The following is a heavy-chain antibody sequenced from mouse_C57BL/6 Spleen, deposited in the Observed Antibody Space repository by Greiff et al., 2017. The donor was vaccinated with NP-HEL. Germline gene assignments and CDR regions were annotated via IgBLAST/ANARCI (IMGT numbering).Heavy chain of an antibody. CDR3: ARDYYGTY. J-gene: IGHJ4*01. CDR1: GFTFTDYY. D-gene: IGHD1-1*01. V-gene: IGHV7-3*01. Sequence: EVQVVEPGGGLVQPGGSLSLSCAASGFTFTDYYMSWVRQPPGKALEWLGFIRNKANGYTTEYSASVKGRFTISRDKCQSILYLQMNALRAEDSATYDCARDYYGTYWGQGTSVTVSS. CDR2: IRNKANGYTT.